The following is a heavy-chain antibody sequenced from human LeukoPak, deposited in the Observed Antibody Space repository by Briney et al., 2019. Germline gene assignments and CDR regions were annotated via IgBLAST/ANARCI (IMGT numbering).Heavy chain of an antibody. J-gene: IGHJ5*02. Sequence: GGSLRLSCAASGFTFRSYDMSWVRQAPGKGLEWVSTITGSGTDTYYSDSVKGRFTVSRDNSRSTLYLQMNSLRTEDTALYYCAKGGPFRTSSQSYFDPWGQGTLVTVSS. CDR3: AKGGPFRTSSQSYFDP. CDR1: GFTFRSYD. D-gene: IGHD2-2*01. CDR2: ITGSGTDT. V-gene: IGHV3-23*01.